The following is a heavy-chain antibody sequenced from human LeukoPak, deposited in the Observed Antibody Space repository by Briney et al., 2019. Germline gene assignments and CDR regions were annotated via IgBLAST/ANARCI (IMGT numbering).Heavy chain of an antibody. CDR1: GFTFSSYA. V-gene: IGHV3-23*01. J-gene: IGHJ4*02. Sequence: GGSLRLSCAASGFTFSSYAMSWVRQAPGKGLEWVSAISGSGGSTYYADSVKGRFTISRDNSKNTLYLQMNSLRAEDTAIYYCARVWRGNYYDYWGQGTLVAVSS. CDR2: ISGSGGST. D-gene: IGHD1-1*01. CDR3: ARVWRGNYYDY.